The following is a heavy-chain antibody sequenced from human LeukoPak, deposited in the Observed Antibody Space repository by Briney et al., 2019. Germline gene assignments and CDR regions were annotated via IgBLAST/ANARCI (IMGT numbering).Heavy chain of an antibody. CDR1: GLTFSTYS. V-gene: IGHV3-21*01. CDR2: ISSSSGYI. Sequence: GGSLRLSCAASGLTFSTYSMNWVRQAPGKGLEWVSSISSSSGYIYYADSLKGRFTISRDNAKNSLYLQMNSLRAEDTAVYYCARDTDGFESGYGYYYYHGMDVWGQGTTVTVSS. D-gene: IGHD3-3*01. CDR3: ARDTDGFESGYGYYYYHGMDV. J-gene: IGHJ6*02.